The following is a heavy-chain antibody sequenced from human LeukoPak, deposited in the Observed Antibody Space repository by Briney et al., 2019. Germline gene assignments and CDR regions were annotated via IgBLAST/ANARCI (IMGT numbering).Heavy chain of an antibody. V-gene: IGHV4-39*01. CDR1: GGSISSDAYY. CDR2: IYHSGST. CDR3: ARLDGAWGYFDY. Sequence: SETLSLTCTVAGGSISSDAYYWGWIRQPPKKGLEWIGTIYHSGSTYLNPSLRSRLTISVDTSKNQFSLNLSSVTAADTAVYYCARLDGAWGYFDYWGQGTLVTVSS. D-gene: IGHD3-16*01. J-gene: IGHJ4*02.